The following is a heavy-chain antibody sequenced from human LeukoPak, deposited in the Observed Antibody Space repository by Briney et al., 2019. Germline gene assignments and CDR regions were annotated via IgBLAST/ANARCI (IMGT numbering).Heavy chain of an antibody. D-gene: IGHD2-15*01. CDR1: GFTFSSYE. V-gene: IGHV3-48*03. CDR2: ISSSGSTI. CDR3: AKAGAVVVVAAKFFDY. J-gene: IGHJ4*02. Sequence: GGSLRLSCAASGFTFSSYEMNWVRQAPGKGLEWVSYISSSGSTIYYADSVKGRFTISRDNAKNSLYLQMNSLRAEDTAVYYCAKAGAVVVVAAKFFDYWGQGTLVTVSS.